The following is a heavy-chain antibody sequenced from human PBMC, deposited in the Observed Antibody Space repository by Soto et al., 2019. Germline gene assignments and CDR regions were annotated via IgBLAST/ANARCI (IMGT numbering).Heavy chain of an antibody. J-gene: IGHJ4*02. CDR2: IWYDGSNK. Sequence: QVQLVESGGGVVQPGRSLRLSCAASGFTFSSYGMHWVRQAPGKGLEWVAVIWYDGSNKYYADSVKGRFTISRDNSKNTLYLQMNSLRAEDTAVYYCARDFIAVAGLSEVWGQGTLVTVSS. CDR3: ARDFIAVAGLSEV. D-gene: IGHD6-19*01. CDR1: GFTFSSYG. V-gene: IGHV3-33*01.